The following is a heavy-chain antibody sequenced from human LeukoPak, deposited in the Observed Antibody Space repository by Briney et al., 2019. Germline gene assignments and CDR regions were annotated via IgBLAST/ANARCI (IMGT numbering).Heavy chain of an antibody. CDR2: INTSGST. J-gene: IGHJ4*02. V-gene: IGHV4-4*07. CDR1: GGSISGYY. D-gene: IGHD1-26*01. CDR3: ARNTPKRGSYGYYFDY. Sequence: SETLSLTCTVSGGSISGYYWTWLRQPAGKGLEWIGRINTSGSTNYNPSLKSRVTMSVDTSKNQFSLNLSSVTAADTAVYYCARNTPKRGSYGYYFDYWGQGSLVTVSS.